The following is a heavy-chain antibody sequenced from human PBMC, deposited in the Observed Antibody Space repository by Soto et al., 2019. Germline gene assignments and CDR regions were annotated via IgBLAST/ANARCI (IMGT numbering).Heavy chain of an antibody. CDR1: GFTFSNAW. Sequence: GGSLRLSCAASGFTFSNAWMNWVRQAPGKGLEWVGRIKSKTDGGTTDYAAPVKGRFTISRDDSKNTLYLQMNSLKTEDTAVYYCSTDHFNIIEVDPSSGWAQGTLVPVSS. J-gene: IGHJ4*02. D-gene: IGHD3-3*02. CDR3: STDHFNIIEVDPSSG. CDR2: IKSKTDGGTT. V-gene: IGHV3-15*07.